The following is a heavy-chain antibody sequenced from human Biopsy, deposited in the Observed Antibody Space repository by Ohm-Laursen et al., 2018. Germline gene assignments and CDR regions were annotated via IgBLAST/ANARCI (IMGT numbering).Heavy chain of an antibody. Sequence: SQTLSLTCNVSGGSISSGGSYWSWIRQRPGKSLEWIGYIFNSANTYYNPSLKNLITISGDTSKNQFSLKLNSVTAADTAVYYCARGDYFDSNGYFWFDPWGQGTLVTVSS. CDR2: IFNSANT. J-gene: IGHJ5*02. CDR3: ARGDYFDSNGYFWFDP. D-gene: IGHD3-22*01. CDR1: GGSISSGGSY. V-gene: IGHV4-31*01.